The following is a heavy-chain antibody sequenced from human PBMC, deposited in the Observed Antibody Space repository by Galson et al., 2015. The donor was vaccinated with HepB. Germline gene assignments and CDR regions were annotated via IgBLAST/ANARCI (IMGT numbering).Heavy chain of an antibody. CDR1: GFTFSSYG. CDR3: AKDPGGAVAGTGDY. CDR2: ISYDGSSK. D-gene: IGHD6-19*01. V-gene: IGHV3-30*18. Sequence: SLRLSCAASGFTFSSYGMHWVRQAPGKGLEWVAVISYDGSSKYYADSVKGRFTISRDNSKNTLYLQMNSLRAEDTAVYYCAKDPGGAVAGTGDYWGQGTLVTVSS. J-gene: IGHJ4*02.